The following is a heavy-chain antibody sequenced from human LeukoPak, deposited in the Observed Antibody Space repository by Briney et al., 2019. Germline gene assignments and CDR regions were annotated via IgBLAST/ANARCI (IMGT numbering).Heavy chain of an antibody. V-gene: IGHV1-24*01. J-gene: IGHJ4*02. Sequence: EASVKVSCKVSGYTLTELSMHWVRQAPGKGLEWMGGFDPEDGGTIYAQKFQGRVTMTEDTSTDTAYMELSSLRSEDTAVYYCATDPVWYNWNRYLDYWGQGTLVTVSS. CDR2: FDPEDGGT. CDR3: ATDPVWYNWNRYLDY. D-gene: IGHD1-20*01. CDR1: GYTLTELS.